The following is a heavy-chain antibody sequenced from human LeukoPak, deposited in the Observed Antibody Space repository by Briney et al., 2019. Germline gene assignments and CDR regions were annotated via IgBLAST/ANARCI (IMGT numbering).Heavy chain of an antibody. CDR3: ARGFRGWYAEGFDY. CDR2: INSDGSST. D-gene: IGHD6-19*01. Sequence: GGSLRLSCAASGFTFSSYWMHWVRQAPGKGLVWVSRINSDGSSTSYADSVEGRFTISRDNAKNSLYLQMNSLRAEDTAVYYCARGFRGWYAEGFDYWGQGTVVTVSS. J-gene: IGHJ4*02. V-gene: IGHV3-74*01. CDR1: GFTFSSYW.